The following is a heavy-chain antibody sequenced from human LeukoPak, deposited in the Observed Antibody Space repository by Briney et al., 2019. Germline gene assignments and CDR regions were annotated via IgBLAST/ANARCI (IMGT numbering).Heavy chain of an antibody. CDR2: INPNSGGT. V-gene: IGHV1-2*02. Sequence: ASVKVSCKASGYTFTGYYMHWVRQAPGQGLEWMGWINPNSGGTNYAQKFQGRVTMTRDTSISTAYMELSRLRSDDTAVYYCAREFLEYCSGGSCYSPRAPPDYWGQGTLVTVSS. J-gene: IGHJ4*02. D-gene: IGHD2-15*01. CDR3: AREFLEYCSGGSCYSPRAPPDY. CDR1: GYTFTGYY.